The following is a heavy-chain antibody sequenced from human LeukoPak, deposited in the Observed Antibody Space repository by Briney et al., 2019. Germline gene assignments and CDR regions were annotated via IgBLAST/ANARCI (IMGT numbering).Heavy chain of an antibody. V-gene: IGHV3-53*01. Sequence: GGSLRLSCAASGFTVSSSYMSWVRQAPGKGLEWVSIIHSDGSTYYADSVKGRFTISRDTSKNTLYLQMNSLRGEDTAMYYCARDLEYYDSSGSHRRRNYFDYWGQGTLVTVSS. CDR2: IHSDGST. D-gene: IGHD3-22*01. CDR1: GFTVSSSY. CDR3: ARDLEYYDSSGSHRRRNYFDY. J-gene: IGHJ4*02.